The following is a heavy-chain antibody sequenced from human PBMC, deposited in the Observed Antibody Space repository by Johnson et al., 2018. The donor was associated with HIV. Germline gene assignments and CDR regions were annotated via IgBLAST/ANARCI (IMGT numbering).Heavy chain of an antibody. CDR1: GLSVSTNF. CDR2: FYSGGST. D-gene: IGHD1-26*01. J-gene: IGHJ3*02. V-gene: IGHV3-53*01. Sequence: EVQLVESGGGVVQPGGSLRLSCAASGLSVSTNFMSWVRQPPGKGLEWVSIFYSGGSTYYADFVKGRFTISRDNSKNTLYLQTNSLRAEDTAVYYCAKVGVGATGAFDIWGQGTMVTVSS. CDR3: AKVGVGATGAFDI.